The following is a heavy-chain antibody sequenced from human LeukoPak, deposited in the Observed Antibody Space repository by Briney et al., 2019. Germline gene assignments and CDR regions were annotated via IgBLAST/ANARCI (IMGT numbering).Heavy chain of an antibody. J-gene: IGHJ4*02. D-gene: IGHD3-10*01. CDR1: GGSISSGDYY. CDR2: IYYSGST. V-gene: IGHV4-30-4*01. Sequence: SETLSLTCTVSGGSISSGDYYWSWIRQPPGKGLEWIGYIYYSGSTYYNPSLKSRVTISVDTSKNQFSLKLSSVTAADTAVYYCARSHYMVRGSYYFDYWGQGTLVTVSS. CDR3: ARSHYMVRGSYYFDY.